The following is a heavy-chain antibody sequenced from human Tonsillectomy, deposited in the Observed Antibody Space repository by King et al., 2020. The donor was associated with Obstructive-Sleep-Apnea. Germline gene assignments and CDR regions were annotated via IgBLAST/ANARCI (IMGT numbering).Heavy chain of an antibody. Sequence: LVQSGAEVKKPGSSVKVSCKASGGTFSTYTVSGVRQAPGQGLEWMGVFIPILDKTNYAQKFQGRVPISADITASTAYMELSSLTSGDTAVYYCARLPGYSDYFFPLWGQGTLVTVSS. J-gene: IGHJ4*02. CDR2: FIPILDKT. CDR3: ARLPGYSDYFFPL. CDR1: GGTFSTYT. D-gene: IGHD4-11*01. V-gene: IGHV1-69*10.